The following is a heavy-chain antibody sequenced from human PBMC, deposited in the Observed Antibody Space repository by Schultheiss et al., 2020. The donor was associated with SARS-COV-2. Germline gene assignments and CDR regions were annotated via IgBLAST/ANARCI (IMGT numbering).Heavy chain of an antibody. CDR1: GFTFSSYA. J-gene: IGHJ4*02. CDR3: ARDSSSSSVYFDY. Sequence: GGSLRLSCAASGFTFSSYAMSWVRQAPGKGLEWVSAISGSGGSTYYADSVKGRFTISRDNSKNTLYLQMNSLRAEDTAVYYCARDSSSSSVYFDYWGQGTLVTVSS. V-gene: IGHV3-23*01. D-gene: IGHD6-13*01. CDR2: ISGSGGST.